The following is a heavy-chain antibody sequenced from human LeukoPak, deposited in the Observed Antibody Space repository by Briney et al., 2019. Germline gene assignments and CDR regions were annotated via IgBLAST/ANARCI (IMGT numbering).Heavy chain of an antibody. J-gene: IGHJ2*01. Sequence: GGSLRLSCAASGFTFSSYGMHWVRQAPGKGLEWVAFIRYDGSNKYYADSVKGRFTLSRDNAKNSLYLQMNSLRAEDTAVYYCARVSESEWSFDLWGRGTLVTVSS. CDR1: GFTFSSYG. CDR3: ARVSESEWSFDL. CDR2: IRYDGSNK. D-gene: IGHD1-14*01. V-gene: IGHV3-30*02.